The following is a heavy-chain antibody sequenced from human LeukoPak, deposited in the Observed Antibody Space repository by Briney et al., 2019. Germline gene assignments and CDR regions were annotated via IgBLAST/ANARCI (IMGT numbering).Heavy chain of an antibody. J-gene: IGHJ4*02. D-gene: IGHD2-2*01. CDR3: ARDGTSTDDY. CDR1: GYTFSNFG. Sequence: EASVKVSCKTSGYTFSNFGINWVRQAPGQGLEWMGWISGNNDNPNYGQKFQGRFTVTTDSSTSTAYMELRNLRFGDTAVYYCARDGTSTDDYWGQGTLVTVSS. V-gene: IGHV1-18*01. CDR2: ISGNNDNP.